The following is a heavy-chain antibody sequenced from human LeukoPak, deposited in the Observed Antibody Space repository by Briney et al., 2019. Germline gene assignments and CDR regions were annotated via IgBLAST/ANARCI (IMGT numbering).Heavy chain of an antibody. CDR1: GGSISSYY. V-gene: IGHV4-59*01. CDR2: INYSGNT. J-gene: IGHJ3*01. CDR3: ARRGDYDRRGAFDV. D-gene: IGHD4-17*01. Sequence: SETLSLTCTVSGGSISSYYWGWIRQPPGKGLEWIGYINYSGNTKHNPSLKSRVTTSVDTSKNQFSLKLSSVTAADTAVYYCARRGDYDRRGAFDVWGQGTVVTVSS.